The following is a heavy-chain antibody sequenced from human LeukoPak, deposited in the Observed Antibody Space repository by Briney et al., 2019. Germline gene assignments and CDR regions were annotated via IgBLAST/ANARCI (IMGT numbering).Heavy chain of an antibody. Sequence: GGSLRLSCAASGFTFSSYAMSWVRQAPGKGLEWVSTISGSGGSTYYADSVKGRFTISRDDSKNTLYLQMNSLRAEDTAIYYCAKRPTFGELLYYFDYWGQGTLVTVSS. CDR3: AKRPTFGELLYYFDY. CDR2: ISGSGGST. CDR1: GFTFSSYA. V-gene: IGHV3-23*01. D-gene: IGHD3-10*01. J-gene: IGHJ4*02.